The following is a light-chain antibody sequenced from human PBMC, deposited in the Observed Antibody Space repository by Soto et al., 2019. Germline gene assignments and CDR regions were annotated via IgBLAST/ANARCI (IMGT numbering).Light chain of an antibody. Sequence: DIQMTQSPSSLSASVGDRVTITCRASQSISSYLNWYQQTPGKAPKLLIYASSILQSGVPSRFSGSGSGTEFTLTISSLQPEDFATYYCQQLNTFPVTFGQGTRLAI. CDR1: QSISSY. J-gene: IGKJ5*01. CDR2: ASS. V-gene: IGKV1-9*01. CDR3: QQLNTFPVT.